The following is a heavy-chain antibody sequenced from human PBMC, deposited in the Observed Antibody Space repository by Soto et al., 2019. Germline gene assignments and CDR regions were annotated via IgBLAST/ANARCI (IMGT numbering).Heavy chain of an antibody. Sequence: QVRLVQSGAEVKKPGASLRVSCKASGYTFTTYYIHWVRQAPGQGLEWMGIINPRGGDTSYAQGFQVRVTMTRDTSTSTVYMELSSLRSDDTAMYYCARALTEVDYWGPGTRVTVSS. CDR1: GYTFTTYY. CDR3: ARALTEVDY. D-gene: IGHD7-27*01. V-gene: IGHV1-46*01. CDR2: INPRGGDT. J-gene: IGHJ4*02.